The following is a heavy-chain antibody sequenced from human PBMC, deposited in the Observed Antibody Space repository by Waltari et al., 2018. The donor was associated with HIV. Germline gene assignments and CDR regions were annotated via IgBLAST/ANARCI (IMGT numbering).Heavy chain of an antibody. V-gene: IGHV3-15*01. J-gene: IGHJ4*02. CDR3: TTVGGGTRDY. CDR1: GFTFSDVW. CDR2: IKSNTDGGTT. Sequence: EVLLVESGGGLGQPGGSLRLSCAASGFTFSDVWMSWVRQAPGKGLEWVGRIKSNTDGGTTDYAAPVKGRFTISRDDSKTTLYLEMNSLKTDDTAVYYCTTVGGGTRDYWGQGTLITVSS. D-gene: IGHD3-16*01.